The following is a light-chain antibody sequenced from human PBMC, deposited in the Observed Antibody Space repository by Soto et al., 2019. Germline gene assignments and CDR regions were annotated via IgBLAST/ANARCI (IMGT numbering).Light chain of an antibody. V-gene: IGKV1-5*03. J-gene: IGKJ1*01. Sequence: DIPMTQSPSTLSASVGDRVTITCRASQSISHWLAWYQQKPGQAPKVLIYKASVLENGVSSRFSGSGFGTEFTLTISYLQPDDSAIYFCQHYSTYVWTFGQGTRVDIK. CDR1: QSISHW. CDR2: KAS. CDR3: QHYSTYVWT.